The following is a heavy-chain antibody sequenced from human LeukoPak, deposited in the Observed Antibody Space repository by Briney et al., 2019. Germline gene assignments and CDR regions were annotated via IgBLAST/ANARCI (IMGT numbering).Heavy chain of an antibody. CDR3: AIVINYWSFDR. V-gene: IGHV3-53*01. CDR1: GFTVSSNY. J-gene: IGHJ2*01. D-gene: IGHD3-16*01. Sequence: PGGSLRLSCAASGFTVSSNYMSWVRQAPGKGLEWVSVIYSGGSTYYADSVKGRFTISRDNSKNTLYLQMNSLRAEDTAVYYCAIVINYWSFDRWGRGTLVTVSS. CDR2: IYSGGST.